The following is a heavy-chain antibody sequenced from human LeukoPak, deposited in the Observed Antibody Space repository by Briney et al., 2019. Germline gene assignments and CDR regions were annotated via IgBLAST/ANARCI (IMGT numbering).Heavy chain of an antibody. Sequence: ASVKVSCKASGYPFTTYGITWVRQAPGQGLEWMGWISTYNGDTNYAQKFQGRVTMTRDTSISTAYMELSRLRSDDTAVYYCARLPRRSLWYYFDYWGQGTLVTVSS. D-gene: IGHD2-8*02. CDR2: ISTYNGDT. J-gene: IGHJ4*02. CDR3: ARLPRRSLWYYFDY. V-gene: IGHV1-18*01. CDR1: GYPFTTYG.